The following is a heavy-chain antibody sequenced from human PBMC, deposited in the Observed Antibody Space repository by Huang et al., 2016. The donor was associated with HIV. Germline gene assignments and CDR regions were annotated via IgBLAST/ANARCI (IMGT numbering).Heavy chain of an antibody. Sequence: QVQLQQWGAGLLRPSETLSLTCAVYGGSFSGYYGTWIRQPQGKGLEWIGEINHSESTNYSPSRKRRVTISGDTSRNQYSLTLTSVTAADTAVYYCARGQGGYYYYYMDVWGKGTTVTVSS. V-gene: IGHV4-34*01. CDR3: ARGQGGYYYYYMDV. CDR2: INHSEST. J-gene: IGHJ6*03. CDR1: GGSFSGYY.